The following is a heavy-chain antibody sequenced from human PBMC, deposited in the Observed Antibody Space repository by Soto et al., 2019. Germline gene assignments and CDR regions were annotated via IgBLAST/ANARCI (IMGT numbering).Heavy chain of an antibody. CDR2: IYPGDSDT. D-gene: IGHD3-22*01. Sequence: GESLKISCKGSVYSFTSYWIGWVRQMPGKGLEWMGIIYPGDSDTRYSPSFQGQVAISADKSVSTAYLQWSSLKASDTAMYYCARPTSAYPNDAFDIWGQGTMVTVSS. CDR1: VYSFTSYW. J-gene: IGHJ3*02. CDR3: ARPTSAYPNDAFDI. V-gene: IGHV5-51*01.